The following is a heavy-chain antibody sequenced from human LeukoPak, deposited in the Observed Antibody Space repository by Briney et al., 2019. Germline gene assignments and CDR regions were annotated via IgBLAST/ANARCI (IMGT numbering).Heavy chain of an antibody. CDR3: ARVSCSSTSCYTIDY. J-gene: IGHJ4*02. D-gene: IGHD2-2*02. Sequence: SGGSLRLSXAASGFTFSSYSMNWVRQAPGKGLEWVSSISSSSSYIYYADSVKGRFTISRDNAKNSLYLQMNSLRAEDTAVYYCARVSCSSTSCYTIDYWGQGTLVTVSS. CDR1: GFTFSSYS. CDR2: ISSSSSYI. V-gene: IGHV3-21*01.